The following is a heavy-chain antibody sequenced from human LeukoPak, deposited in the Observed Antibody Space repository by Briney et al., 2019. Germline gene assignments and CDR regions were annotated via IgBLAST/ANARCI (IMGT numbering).Heavy chain of an antibody. J-gene: IGHJ6*03. Sequence: ASVKVSCKPSGYTFTSYDITWVRQAPGQGLEWMGWISTYNGNTNYAQNLQDRVTMTRDTSISTAYMELSRLRSDDTAVYYCARVYGSGKPHYYYYMDVWGKGTTVTVSS. CDR3: ARVYGSGKPHYYYYMDV. CDR1: GYTFTSYD. CDR2: ISTYNGNT. V-gene: IGHV1-18*01. D-gene: IGHD3-10*01.